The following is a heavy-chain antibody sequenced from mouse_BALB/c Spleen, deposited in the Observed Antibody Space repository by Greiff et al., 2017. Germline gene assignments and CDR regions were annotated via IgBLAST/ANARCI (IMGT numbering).Heavy chain of an antibody. V-gene: IGHV5-6-4*01. J-gene: IGHJ4*01. Sequence: EVQRVESGGGLAKPGGSLKLSCAASGFTFSSYTMSWVRQTPEKRLEWVATISSGGSYTYYPDSVKGRFTISRDNAKNTLYLQMSSLKSEDTAMYYCTRGEYGNYDYAMDYWGQGTSVTVSS. CDR2: ISSGGSYT. CDR3: TRGEYGNYDYAMDY. CDR1: GFTFSSYT. D-gene: IGHD2-10*02.